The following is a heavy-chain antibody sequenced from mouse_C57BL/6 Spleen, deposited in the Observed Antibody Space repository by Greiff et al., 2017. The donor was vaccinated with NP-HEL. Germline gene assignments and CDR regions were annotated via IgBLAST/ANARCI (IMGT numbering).Heavy chain of an antibody. CDR3: ANYDVGFAY. CDR1: GYTFTSYD. V-gene: IGHV1-85*01. D-gene: IGHD2-4*01. CDR2: IYPRDGSP. J-gene: IGHJ3*01. Sequence: QVQLQQSGPELVKPGASVKLSCKASGYTFTSYDINWVKQRPGQGLEWIGWIYPRDGSPKYNEKFKGKATLTVDTSSSTAYMELHSLTSEDSAVYFCANYDVGFAYWGQGTLVTVSA.